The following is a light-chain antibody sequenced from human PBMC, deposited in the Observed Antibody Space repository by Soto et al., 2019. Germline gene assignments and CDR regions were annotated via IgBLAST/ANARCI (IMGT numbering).Light chain of an antibody. J-gene: IGLJ2*01. V-gene: IGLV2-14*01. CDR1: SSDIGGYNY. Sequence: QSALTQSASVSGSPGQSITISCTGSSSDIGGYNYVSWYQQYPGKAPKLVIYEVSNRPSGVSNRFSGSKSGNTASLTISGLQAEDEADYYCCSYTTTSTLFGAGTKLTVL. CDR2: EVS. CDR3: CSYTTTSTL.